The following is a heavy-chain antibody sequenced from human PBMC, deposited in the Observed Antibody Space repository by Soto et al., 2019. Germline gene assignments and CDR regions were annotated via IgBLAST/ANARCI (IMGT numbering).Heavy chain of an antibody. CDR3: TGEVASGY. Sequence: QVQLVESGGGVVQPGRSLRLSCAVSGFTVSTYGMHWVRQAPGKGLEWVAVISRDGGTEYYADSVKGRFTISRDNSRKTPFLEMNSQRGDDMAVYYCTGEVASGYWGQGTLVTVSS. CDR1: GFTVSTYG. J-gene: IGHJ4*02. CDR2: ISRDGGTE. D-gene: IGHD2-8*02. V-gene: IGHV3-30*03.